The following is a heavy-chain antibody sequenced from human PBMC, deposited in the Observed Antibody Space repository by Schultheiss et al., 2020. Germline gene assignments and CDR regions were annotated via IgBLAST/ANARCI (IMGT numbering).Heavy chain of an antibody. CDR3: ARDRGVNLPFLC. CDR2: IYSGGST. Sequence: GGSLRLSCAASGFTFSSYAMHWVRQAPGKGLEWVSVIYSGGSTYYADSVKGRFTISRDNSKNTLYLQMNSLRVEDTAIYYCARDRGVNLPFLCWGQGTLVTVSS. D-gene: IGHD3-10*01. CDR1: GFTFSSYA. V-gene: IGHV3-53*01. J-gene: IGHJ4*02.